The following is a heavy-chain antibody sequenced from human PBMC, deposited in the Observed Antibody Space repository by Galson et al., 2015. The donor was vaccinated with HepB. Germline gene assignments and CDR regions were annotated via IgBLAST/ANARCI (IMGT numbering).Heavy chain of an antibody. CDR3: VRSMGGGSAY. Sequence: SLRLSCAASGFTFSSYWMHWVRQTPGKGLVWVSHINGDGSITGYAGSVKGRFSISRNNAKNMMFMQMNTLRAEDTAVYYCVRSMGGGSAYWGQGTLVTVSS. CDR2: INGDGSIT. CDR1: GFTFSSYW. J-gene: IGHJ4*02. D-gene: IGHD3-16*01. V-gene: IGHV3-74*01.